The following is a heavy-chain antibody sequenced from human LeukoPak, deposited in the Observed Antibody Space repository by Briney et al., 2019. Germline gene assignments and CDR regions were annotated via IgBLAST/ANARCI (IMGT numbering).Heavy chain of an antibody. CDR2: ISGSGGST. J-gene: IGHJ4*02. V-gene: IGHV3-23*01. D-gene: IGHD6-13*01. Sequence: GGSLRLSCAASGFTFSSYAMSWVRQAPGKGLEWVSAISGSGGSTYYADSVEGRFTISRDNSKNTLYLQMNSLRAEDTAVYYCAKGGSSWYYPSYYFDYWGQGTLVTVSS. CDR3: AKGGSSWYYPSYYFDY. CDR1: GFTFSSYA.